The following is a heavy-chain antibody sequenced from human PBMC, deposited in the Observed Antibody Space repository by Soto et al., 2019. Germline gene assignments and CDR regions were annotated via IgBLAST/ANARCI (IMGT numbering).Heavy chain of an antibody. CDR1: GFTFSSYA. J-gene: IGHJ4*02. D-gene: IGHD3-3*01. CDR2: ISGSGGST. Sequence: GVLRLSCAASGFTFSSYAMSWVRQAPGKGLEWVSAISGSGGSTYYADSVKGRFTISRDNSKNTLYLQMNSLRAEDTAVYYCAKAERFLEWLLPNFDYWGQGTLVTVSS. CDR3: AKAERFLEWLLPNFDY. V-gene: IGHV3-23*01.